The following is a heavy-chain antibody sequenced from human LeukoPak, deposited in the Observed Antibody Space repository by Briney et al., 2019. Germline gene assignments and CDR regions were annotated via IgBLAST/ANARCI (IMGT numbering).Heavy chain of an antibody. CDR3: AKGSSTYSITSYWYFDL. CDR1: GFTFSGYY. D-gene: IGHD6-13*01. V-gene: IGHV3-11*01. J-gene: IGHJ2*01. CDR2: ISSSGSTI. Sequence: GGSLRLSCAASGFTFSGYYMSWIRQAPGKGLEWVSYISSSGSTIYYADSVKGRFTISRDNAKNSLYLQMNSLRAEDTAVYYCAKGSSTYSITSYWYFDLWGRGTLVTVSS.